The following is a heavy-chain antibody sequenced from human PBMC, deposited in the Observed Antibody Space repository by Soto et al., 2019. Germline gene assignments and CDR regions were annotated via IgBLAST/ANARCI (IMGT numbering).Heavy chain of an antibody. CDR2: ISAYNGNT. V-gene: IGHV1-18*01. CDR1: GYTFTSYG. Sequence: QVQLVQSGAEVKKPGASVKVSCKASGYTFTSYGISWVRQAPGQGLEWMGLISAYNGNTNYAQKRQGRVTMTTDTSTSTAYMELRSLRSDNTAVYYCAREGYDFWSGYRNWFDPWGQGTLVTVSS. J-gene: IGHJ5*02. CDR3: AREGYDFWSGYRNWFDP. D-gene: IGHD3-3*01.